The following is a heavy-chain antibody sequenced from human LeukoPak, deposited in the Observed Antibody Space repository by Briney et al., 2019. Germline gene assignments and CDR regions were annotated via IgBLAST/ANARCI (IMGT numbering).Heavy chain of an antibody. V-gene: IGHV4-30-2*01. Sequence: PSETLSLNCAVSGGSISSGGYSWSWIRQPPGKGLEWIGYIYHSGSTYYNPSLKSRVTISVDRSRNQFSLKLSSVTAADTAVYYCARAYCSSTSCYFASDIWGQGTMVTVSS. CDR1: GGSISSGGYS. D-gene: IGHD2-2*01. J-gene: IGHJ3*02. CDR3: ARAYCSSTSCYFASDI. CDR2: IYHSGST.